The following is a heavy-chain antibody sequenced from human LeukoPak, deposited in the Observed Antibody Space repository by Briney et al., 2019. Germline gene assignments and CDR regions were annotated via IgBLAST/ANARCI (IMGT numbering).Heavy chain of an antibody. CDR3: ARDLNGYGPLGY. CDR1: GFTFSSYA. CDR2: ISSNGGST. D-gene: IGHD5-12*01. J-gene: IGHJ4*02. Sequence: PGGSLRLSCAASGFTFSSYAMHWVRQAPGKGLEYVSAISSNGGSTYYANSVKGRFTISRDNSKNTLYLQMGSLRAEDMAVYYCARDLNGYGPLGYWGQGTLVTVSS. V-gene: IGHV3-64*01.